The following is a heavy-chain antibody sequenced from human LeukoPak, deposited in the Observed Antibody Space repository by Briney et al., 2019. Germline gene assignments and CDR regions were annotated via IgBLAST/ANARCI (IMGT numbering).Heavy chain of an antibody. Sequence: SETLSLTCAVYGGSFSGYYWSWIRQPPGKGLEWIGEINHSGSTNYNPSLKSRVTISVDTSKNQLSLKLSSVTAADTAVYYCARGDSSGWEDNWFDPWGQGTLVTVSS. J-gene: IGHJ5*02. CDR2: INHSGST. CDR1: GGSFSGYY. CDR3: ARGDSSGWEDNWFDP. D-gene: IGHD6-19*01. V-gene: IGHV4-34*01.